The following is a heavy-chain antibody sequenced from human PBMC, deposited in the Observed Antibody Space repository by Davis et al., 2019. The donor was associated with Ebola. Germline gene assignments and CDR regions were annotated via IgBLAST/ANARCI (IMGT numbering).Heavy chain of an antibody. D-gene: IGHD4-17*01. CDR3: VRGTDGDYGY. V-gene: IGHV3-21*01. CDR1: DFTVSNNY. J-gene: IGHJ4*02. Sequence: PGGSLRLSCAASDFTVSNNYMSWVRQAPGKGLEWVSSLSGNSVFIFYADSVKGRFTISRDNAKNSVYLQMNSLRADDTAVYYCVRGTDGDYGYWGQGTLVTVSS. CDR2: LSGNSVFI.